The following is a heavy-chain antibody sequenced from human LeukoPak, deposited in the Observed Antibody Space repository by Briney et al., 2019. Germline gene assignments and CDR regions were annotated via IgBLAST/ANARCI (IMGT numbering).Heavy chain of an antibody. V-gene: IGHV3-74*01. D-gene: IGHD2-15*01. J-gene: IGHJ6*03. Sequence: GGSLRLSCAASGFTFSSYWMHWVRQAPGKGLVWVSRINTDGSSTSYADSVKGRFTISRDNAKNSLYLQMNSLTAEDTAVYCARDSGSQLGGSLYYHYYYYMDVWGKGTTVTVSS. CDR1: GFTFSSYW. CDR3: ARDSGSQLGGSLYYHYYYYMDV. CDR2: INTDGSST.